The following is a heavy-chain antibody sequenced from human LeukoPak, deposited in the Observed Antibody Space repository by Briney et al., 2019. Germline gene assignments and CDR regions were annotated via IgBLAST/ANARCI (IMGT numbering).Heavy chain of an antibody. CDR3: AGEYSSGWRFDY. D-gene: IGHD6-19*01. Sequence: SQTLSLTCAVSGGSISSGGYSWSWIRQPPGKGLELIGYIFHSGSTYYNPSLNSRVTISVDRSKNQFSLKLSSVTAADTAVYYCAGEYSSGWRFDYWGQGTLVTVSS. CDR1: GGSISSGGYS. J-gene: IGHJ4*02. CDR2: IFHSGST. V-gene: IGHV4-30-2*01.